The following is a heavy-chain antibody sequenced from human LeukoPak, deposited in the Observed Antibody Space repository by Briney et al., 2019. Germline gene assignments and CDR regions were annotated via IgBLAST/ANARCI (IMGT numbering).Heavy chain of an antibody. CDR2: ISGSGGST. J-gene: IGHJ4*02. V-gene: IGHV3-23*01. Sequence: GGSLRLSCAASGFTFSSFAMSWVRQAPGKGLEWVSAISGSGGSTYCADSVKGRFTISRDNSKNTLYLQMNSLRADDTAIYYCAKGKVNHLGALDFWGQGTLVTVSS. CDR3: AKGKVNHLGALDF. D-gene: IGHD1-26*01. CDR1: GFTFSSFA.